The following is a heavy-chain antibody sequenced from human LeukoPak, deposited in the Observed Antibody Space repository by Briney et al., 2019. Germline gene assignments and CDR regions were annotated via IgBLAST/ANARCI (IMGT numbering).Heavy chain of an antibody. CDR2: ISSSGTII. J-gene: IGHJ5*02. D-gene: IGHD3-10*01. V-gene: IGHV3-48*03. CDR1: GFTLSGYE. CDR3: ARDRVASGRFGEVAS. Sequence: PGGSLRLSCAASGFTLSGYEMNWVRQAPGKGLEWVSYISSSGTIIYYADSVKGRFTISRDNAKNSLYLQMNSLRAEDTAIYYCARDRVASGRFGEVASWGQGTLVTVSS.